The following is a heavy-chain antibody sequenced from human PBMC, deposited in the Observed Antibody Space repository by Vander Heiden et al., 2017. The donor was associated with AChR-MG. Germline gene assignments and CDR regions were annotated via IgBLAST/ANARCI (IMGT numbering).Heavy chain of an antibody. D-gene: IGHD3-3*01. CDR2: ISYDGSNK. CDR1: GFTFRSYA. CDR3: AREGRRSSIFGVVIWYYFDY. J-gene: IGHJ4*02. Sequence: QVQLVESGGGVVQPGRSLRLSCAASGFTFRSYAMHWVRQAPGKGLEWVAVISYDGSNKYYADSVKGRFTISRDNSKNTLYLQMNSLRAEDTAVYYCAREGRRSSIFGVVIWYYFDYWGQGTLVTVSS. V-gene: IGHV3-30-3*01.